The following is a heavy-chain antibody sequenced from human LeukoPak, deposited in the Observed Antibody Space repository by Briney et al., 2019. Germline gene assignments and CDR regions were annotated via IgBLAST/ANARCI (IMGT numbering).Heavy chain of an antibody. CDR2: IYYSGST. CDR1: GGSISSYY. J-gene: IGHJ4*02. CDR3: ARSRSPKVGFDY. Sequence: SETLSLTCTVSGGSISSYYWNWIRQPPGKGLEWIGYIYYSGSTNYNPSLKSRVTISVDTSKNQFSLRLSSVTAVDTAVYYCARSRSPKVGFDYWGQGTLVTVSS. V-gene: IGHV4-59*12.